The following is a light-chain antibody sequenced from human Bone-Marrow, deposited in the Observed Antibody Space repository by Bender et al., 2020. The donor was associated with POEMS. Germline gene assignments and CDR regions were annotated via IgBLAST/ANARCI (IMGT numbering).Light chain of an antibody. CDR2: NNS. CDR1: SSKFGSYP. CDR3: ETWDDSRNGWV. J-gene: IGLJ3*02. Sequence: QSVLTQPPSASGTPGQRVTISCSGSSSKFGSYPVNWYQQLPGAAPKLVIFNNSQRPSGVPDRFSGSNSGTSASLAISGLMSDDEDDYYYETWDDSRNGWVFGRGTKLTVL. V-gene: IGLV1-44*01.